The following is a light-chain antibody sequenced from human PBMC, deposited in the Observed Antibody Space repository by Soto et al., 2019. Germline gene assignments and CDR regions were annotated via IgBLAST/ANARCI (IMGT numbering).Light chain of an antibody. CDR3: QQYGSSPP. V-gene: IGKV3-20*01. Sequence: EIVLTQSPGTLSLSPGDRGTLSCRASQSIGDNDLAWYQQKPGQAPRLLIYGASTRATGIPDRFSGSGSGTDFTLTISRLEPEDFAVYYCQQYGSSPPFGGGTKVEIK. CDR2: GAS. J-gene: IGKJ4*01. CDR1: QSIGDND.